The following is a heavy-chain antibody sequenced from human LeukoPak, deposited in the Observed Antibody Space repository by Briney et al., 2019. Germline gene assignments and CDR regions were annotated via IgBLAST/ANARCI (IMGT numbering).Heavy chain of an antibody. CDR2: ISSSSSTI. V-gene: IGHV3-48*01. CDR1: GFTYSSYS. Sequence: GGSLRLSCAASGFTYSSYSMNWVRQAPGKGLEWVSYISSSSSTIYYADSVKGRFTISRDNAKNSLYLQMNSLRAEDTAVYYCAREPLGSYGHDAFDIWGQGTMVTVSS. J-gene: IGHJ3*02. CDR3: AREPLGSYGHDAFDI. D-gene: IGHD5-18*01.